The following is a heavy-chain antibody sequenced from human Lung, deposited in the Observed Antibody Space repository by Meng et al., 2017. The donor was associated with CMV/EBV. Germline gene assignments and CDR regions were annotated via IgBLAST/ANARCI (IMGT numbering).Heavy chain of an antibody. V-gene: IGHV4-61*01. J-gene: IGHJ6*02. CDR3: ARGFRGGYYYYYGMDV. CDR2: IYYSGST. CDR1: GGPVSSGSYY. D-gene: IGHD2-15*01. Sequence: GSXRLXCTVSGGPVSSGSYYWSWIRQPPGKGLEWIGYIYYSGSTNYNPSLKSGVTISVDTSKNQFSLKLSSVTAADTAVYYCARGFRGGYYYYYGMDVWXQGTXVTVAS.